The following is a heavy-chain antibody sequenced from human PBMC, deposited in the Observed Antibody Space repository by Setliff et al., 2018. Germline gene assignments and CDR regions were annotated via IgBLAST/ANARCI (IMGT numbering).Heavy chain of an antibody. J-gene: IGHJ4*02. CDR2: IIPIFGTA. CDR1: GGTLSSYA. Sequence: SVKVSCKASGGTLSSYAISWVRQAPGQGLEWMGRIIPIFGTANYAQKFQGRVTITADKSTSTAYMELSSLRSEDTAVYYCAPSHQYSSSPFDYWGQGTLVTVSS. V-gene: IGHV1-69*06. CDR3: APSHQYSSSPFDY. D-gene: IGHD6-6*01.